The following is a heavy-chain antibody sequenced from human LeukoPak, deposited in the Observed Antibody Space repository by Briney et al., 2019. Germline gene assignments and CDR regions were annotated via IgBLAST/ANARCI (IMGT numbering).Heavy chain of an antibody. D-gene: IGHD3-22*01. CDR2: INHSGST. Sequence: PSETLSLTCAVYGVSFSGYYWSWIRQPPGKGLEWIGEINHSGSTNYNPSLKSRVTISVDTSKNQFSLKLSSVTAADTAVYYCARDEEWGYDSSGPFDYWGQGTLVTVSS. J-gene: IGHJ4*02. V-gene: IGHV4-34*01. CDR3: ARDEEWGYDSSGPFDY. CDR1: GVSFSGYY.